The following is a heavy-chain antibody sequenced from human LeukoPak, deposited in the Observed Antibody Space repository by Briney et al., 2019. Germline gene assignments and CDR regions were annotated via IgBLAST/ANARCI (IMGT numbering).Heavy chain of an antibody. CDR2: ITRSGGST. Sequence: GGSLRLSCAASGFTFSSYAMSWVSQAPGKGLEWVSAITRSGGSTYYADSVKGRFTISRDNSRNTLYLQMNSLRAEDTAVYFCASEYDIGGFDYWGQGTLVTVSS. D-gene: IGHD6-6*01. CDR3: ASEYDIGGFDY. CDR1: GFTFSSYA. J-gene: IGHJ4*02. V-gene: IGHV3-23*01.